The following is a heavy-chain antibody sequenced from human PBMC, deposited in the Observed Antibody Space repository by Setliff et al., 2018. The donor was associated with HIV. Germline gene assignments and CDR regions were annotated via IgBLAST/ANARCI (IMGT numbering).Heavy chain of an antibody. D-gene: IGHD6-19*01. J-gene: IGHJ3*02. Sequence: PSETLSLTCAVYGGSFSGYYWSWIRQPPGKGLEWIGEINHSGSTNSNPSLKSRVTVSVDTSRNQFSLILKSVTAADTAMYYCARESDRQWLVPGAFDIWGQGTMVTVSS. CDR2: INHSGST. CDR3: ARESDRQWLVPGAFDI. V-gene: IGHV4-34*01. CDR1: GGSFSGYY.